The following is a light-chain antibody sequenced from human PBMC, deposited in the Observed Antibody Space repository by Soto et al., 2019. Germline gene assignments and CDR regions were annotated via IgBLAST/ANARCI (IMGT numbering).Light chain of an antibody. Sequence: QSVLTQPPSASGAPGQRVTISCSGSSSNIGSNTVNWYQQLPGTAPKLLIYTNNQRPSGVRDRFSGSRSGTSASLAISGLQSEDEADYYCAAWDDSMNGFVFGTGTK. CDR2: TNN. CDR3: AAWDDSMNGFV. J-gene: IGLJ1*01. CDR1: SSNIGSNT. V-gene: IGLV1-44*01.